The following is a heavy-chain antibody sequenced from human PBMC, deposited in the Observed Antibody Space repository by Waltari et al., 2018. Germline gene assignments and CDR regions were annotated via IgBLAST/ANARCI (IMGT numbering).Heavy chain of an antibody. CDR3: ATPPGSGSYYGY. J-gene: IGHJ4*02. CDR2: VDPEDGET. CDR1: GYTFTDYY. D-gene: IGHD1-26*01. V-gene: IGHV1-69-2*01. Sequence: EVQLVQSGAEVKKPGATVKISCKVSGYTFTDYYMHWVQQAPGKGLEWMGLVDPEDGETIDAEKSQGRGTRTADTATDTAYMELSSLRSEDTAVYYCATPPGSGSYYGYWGQGTLVTVSS.